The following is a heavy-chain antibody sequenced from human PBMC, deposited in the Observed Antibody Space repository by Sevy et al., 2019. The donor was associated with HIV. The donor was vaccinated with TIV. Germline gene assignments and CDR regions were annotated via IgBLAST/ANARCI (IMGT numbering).Heavy chain of an antibody. CDR3: AKNAYYDFWSGSAGWFDP. D-gene: IGHD3-3*01. J-gene: IGHJ5*02. CDR2: ISGSGGST. CDR1: GFTFSSYA. Sequence: GGSLRLSCAASGFTFSSYAMSWVRQAPGKGLEWVSAISGSGGSTYYVDSVKGRFTISRDNSKNTLYLQMNSLRAEDTAVYYCAKNAYYDFWSGSAGWFDPWGQGTLVTVSS. V-gene: IGHV3-23*01.